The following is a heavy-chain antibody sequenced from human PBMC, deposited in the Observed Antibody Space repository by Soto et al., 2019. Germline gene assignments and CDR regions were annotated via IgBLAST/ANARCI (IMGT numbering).Heavy chain of an antibody. CDR3: AREAMDSGYDDYFDY. V-gene: IGHV3-7*01. Sequence: PWGCLRLACAASGFRLRIYAMDGVRKATGKGLEWVANIKQDGSEKYYVDSVKGRFTISRDNAKNSLYLQMNSLRAEDTAVYYCAREAMDSGYDDYFDYLGQGTLVTVSS. J-gene: IGHJ4*02. D-gene: IGHD5-12*01. CDR2: IKQDGSEK. CDR1: GFRLRIYA.